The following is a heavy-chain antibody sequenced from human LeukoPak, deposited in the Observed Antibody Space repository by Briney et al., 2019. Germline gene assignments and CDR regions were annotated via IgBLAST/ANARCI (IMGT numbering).Heavy chain of an antibody. D-gene: IGHD3-10*01. CDR1: GFTFSSYE. CDR2: ISYDGSNK. CDR3: AVLWFRELWSFDY. J-gene: IGHJ4*02. Sequence: PGGSLRLSCAASGFTFSSYEMNWVRQAPGKGLEWVAVISYDGSNKYYADSVKGRFTISRDNSKNTLYLQMNSLRAEDTAVYYCAVLWFRELWSFDYWGQGTLVTVSS. V-gene: IGHV3-30*03.